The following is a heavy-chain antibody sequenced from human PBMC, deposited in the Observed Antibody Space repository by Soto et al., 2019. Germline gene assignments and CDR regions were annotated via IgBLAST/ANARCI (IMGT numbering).Heavy chain of an antibody. D-gene: IGHD3-10*01. CDR3: AREVDGSGSYYVDI. Sequence: QVQLQESGPGLVKPSQTLSLTCTVFGDSISSGGYYWSWIRQHPGKGLEWIGYIYYSGRTYYNPSLKTRITIAVDTSKNQFSLNLSSVTAADTAVYYCAREVDGSGSYYVDIWGQGTMVTVSS. CDR1: GDSISSGGYY. CDR2: IYYSGRT. V-gene: IGHV4-31*03. J-gene: IGHJ3*02.